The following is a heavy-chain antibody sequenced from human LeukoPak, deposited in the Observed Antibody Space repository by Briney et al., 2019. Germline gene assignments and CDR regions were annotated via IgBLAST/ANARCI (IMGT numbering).Heavy chain of an antibody. CDR1: GFSFTNYA. J-gene: IGHJ4*02. V-gene: IGHV3-53*01. Sequence: GGSLRLSCAASGFSFTNYAMSWVRQAPGKGLEWVSVIYSGGSTYYADSVKGRFTISRDNSKNTLYLQMNSLRAEDTAVYYCALLRRDSSGYIIDYWGQGTLVTVSS. CDR3: ALLRRDSSGYIIDY. D-gene: IGHD3-22*01. CDR2: IYSGGST.